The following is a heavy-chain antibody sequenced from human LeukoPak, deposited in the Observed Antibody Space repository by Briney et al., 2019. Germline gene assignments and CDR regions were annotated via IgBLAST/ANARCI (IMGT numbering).Heavy chain of an antibody. Sequence: GGSLRLSCAASEFHFSTHGMNWVRQAPGKGLEWVSGVSPSGDITYYADSVMGRFTISRDDRKSTVSLQMNSLRAEDTALYYCVRDLDWGAFDVWGQGTMVTVSS. CDR3: VRDLDWGAFDV. V-gene: IGHV3-23*01. J-gene: IGHJ3*01. CDR1: EFHFSTHG. D-gene: IGHD3/OR15-3a*01. CDR2: VSPSGDIT.